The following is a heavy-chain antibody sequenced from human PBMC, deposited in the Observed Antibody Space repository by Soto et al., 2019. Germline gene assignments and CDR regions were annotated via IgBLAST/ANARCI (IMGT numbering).Heavy chain of an antibody. Sequence: EIELLESGGGLVQPGGSLRLSCAASGFTFTTYAMGWVRQAPGKGLEWVSSISGSGAGTFYADSVKGRFTISRDNAKKMVYLQMYGLGAAYTAVYDCAKEALTVAGNNCDSWGQGTLVTVSS. CDR3: AKEALTVAGNNCDS. CDR1: GFTFTTYA. V-gene: IGHV3-23*01. J-gene: IGHJ4*02. D-gene: IGHD6-19*01. CDR2: ISGSGAGT.